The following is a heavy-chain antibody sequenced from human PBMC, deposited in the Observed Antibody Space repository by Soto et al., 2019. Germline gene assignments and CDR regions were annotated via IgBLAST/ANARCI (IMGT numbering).Heavy chain of an antibody. CDR2: IWYDGSNK. V-gene: IGHV3-33*01. CDR1: GFTFSSYG. D-gene: IGHD6-25*01. CDR3: ARERWDDSSGWQPPQDYYYGMDV. J-gene: IGHJ6*02. Sequence: GGSLRLSCAASGFTFSSYGMHWVRQAPGKGLEWVAVIWYDGSNKYYADSVKGRFTISRDNSKNTLYLQMNSLRAEDTAVYYCARERWDDSSGWQPPQDYYYGMDVWGQGTTVTVSS.